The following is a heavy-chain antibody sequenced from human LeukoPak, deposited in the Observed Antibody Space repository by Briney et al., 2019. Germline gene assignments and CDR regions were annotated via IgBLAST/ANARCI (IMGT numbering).Heavy chain of an antibody. V-gene: IGHV1-18*01. D-gene: IGHD3-3*01. CDR1: GYTFTSYG. CDR3: ARYLTYYDFWSSYQTYFDY. J-gene: IGHJ4*02. CDR2: ISAYNGNT. Sequence: GASVKVSCKASGYTFTSYGISWVRQAPGQGLEWMGWISAYNGNTNYAQKLQGRVTMTTDTSTSTAYMELRSLRSDDTAVYYCARYLTYYDFWSSYQTYFDYWGQGTLVTVSS.